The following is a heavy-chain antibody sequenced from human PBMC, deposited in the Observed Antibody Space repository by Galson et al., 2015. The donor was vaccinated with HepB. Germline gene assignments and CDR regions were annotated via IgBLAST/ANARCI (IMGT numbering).Heavy chain of an antibody. CDR1: GYSFTSYW. V-gene: IGHV5-51*01. D-gene: IGHD2-15*01. CDR2: IYPGDSDT. J-gene: IGHJ6*02. CDR3: ARPSLQYCSGGSCDPYYYYGMDV. Sequence: QSGAEVKKPGESLKISCKGSGYSFTSYWIGWVRQMPGKGLEWMGIIYPGDSDTRYSPSFQGQVTISADKSISTAYLQWSSLKASDSAMYYCARPSLQYCSGGSCDPYYYYGMDVWGQGTTVTVSS.